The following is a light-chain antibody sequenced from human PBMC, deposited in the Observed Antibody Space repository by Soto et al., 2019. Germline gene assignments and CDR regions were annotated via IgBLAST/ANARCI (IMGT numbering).Light chain of an antibody. V-gene: IGKV3-15*01. CDR1: QSVSSY. Sequence: EIVLTQSPATLSLSPGERATLSCRASQSVSSYLAWYQQKPGQAPRLLIYDASTRATGIPARFSGSGSGTDFTLTISGLQSEDFAVYYCQQYNNWPQTFGQGTKVKIK. CDR3: QQYNNWPQT. J-gene: IGKJ1*01. CDR2: DAS.